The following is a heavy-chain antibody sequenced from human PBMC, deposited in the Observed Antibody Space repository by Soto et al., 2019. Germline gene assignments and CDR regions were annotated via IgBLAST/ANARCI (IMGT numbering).Heavy chain of an antibody. J-gene: IGHJ4*02. Sequence: QVQLQESGPGLVKPSETLSLTCTVSGGSISSYYWSWIRQPPGKRLEWIGYIYYSGSTNYNPSLKIRVTLSVDTSKNQFSLELRSVTAADTAVYYCARDSVGSGYDWGQGTLVTVSS. CDR3: ARDSVGSGYD. V-gene: IGHV4-59*01. CDR1: GGSISSYY. D-gene: IGHD5-12*01. CDR2: IYYSGST.